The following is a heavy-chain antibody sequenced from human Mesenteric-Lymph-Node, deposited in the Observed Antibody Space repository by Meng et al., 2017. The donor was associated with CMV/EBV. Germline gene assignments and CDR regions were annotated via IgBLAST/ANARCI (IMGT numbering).Heavy chain of an antibody. D-gene: IGHD2-2*02. CDR1: GGSVSSGDYY. Sequence: SETLSLTCTVSGGSVSSGDYYWTWIRQPPGKGLEWIGYIYYSGNTQYNPSLKSRATISVDTSTKQFSLKLKSVTAADTAMYYCARYCSSTDCYRRGGDWGQGTLVTVSS. CDR3: ARYCSSTDCYRRGGD. J-gene: IGHJ4*02. V-gene: IGHV4-61*08. CDR2: IYYSGNT.